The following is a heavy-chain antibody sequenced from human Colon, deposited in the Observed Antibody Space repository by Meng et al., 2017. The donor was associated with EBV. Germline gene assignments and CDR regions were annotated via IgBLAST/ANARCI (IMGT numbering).Heavy chain of an antibody. J-gene: IGHJ4*02. CDR1: GRSLSGAH. D-gene: IGHD2-8*02. Sequence: LQLGAGLLEALESLALTCAVNGRSLSGAHWSWIRQPPGKGLEWIGEIIHGGSPSYNPSLKSRVTISIDTSKNQLSLMLSSVTAADTAVYYCARRPTGIDYWGQGTLVTVSS. CDR2: IIHGGSP. CDR3: ARRPTGIDY. V-gene: IGHV4-34*12.